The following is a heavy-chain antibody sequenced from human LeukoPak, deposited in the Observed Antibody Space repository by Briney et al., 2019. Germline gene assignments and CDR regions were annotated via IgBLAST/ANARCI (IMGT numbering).Heavy chain of an antibody. Sequence: GGSLRLSCAASGFTFSNYWMGWVRQPPGKGLQWVANIKEDGTEKYYVDSVKGRFTISRDNAKNSMYLQMNSLRAEDTAVYYCARGKYDSSPFLQHWGQGTLVTVSS. J-gene: IGHJ1*01. CDR2: IKEDGTEK. D-gene: IGHD3-22*01. V-gene: IGHV3-7*03. CDR1: GFTFSNYW. CDR3: ARGKYDSSPFLQH.